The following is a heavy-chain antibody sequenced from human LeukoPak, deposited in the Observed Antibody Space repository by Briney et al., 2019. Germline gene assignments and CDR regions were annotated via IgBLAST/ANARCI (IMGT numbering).Heavy chain of an antibody. CDR3: ARDLLTGGFDP. V-gene: IGHV3-53*01. CDR1: GLSVSSNF. CDR2: IYSGGST. D-gene: IGHD7-27*01. Sequence: GGSLRLSCAATGLSVSSNFMSWVRQAPGKGLEWVSVIYSGGSTYYADSVKGRFTISRDNSKNTLYLQMNSLRAEDTAVYYCARDLLTGGFDPWGQGTLVTVSS. J-gene: IGHJ5*02.